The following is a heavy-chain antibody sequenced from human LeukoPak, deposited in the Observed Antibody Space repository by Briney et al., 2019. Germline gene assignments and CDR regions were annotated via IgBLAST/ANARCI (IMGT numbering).Heavy chain of an antibody. J-gene: IGHJ4*02. Sequence: GESLKISCKGSGYSFTSHWIGWVRQMPGKGLEWMGIIYPGDSDTRYSPSFQGQVTISADKSISTAYLQWSSLKASDTAMYYCARQGGRWLPNYYFDYWGQGTLVTVSS. CDR1: GYSFTSHW. V-gene: IGHV5-51*01. CDR3: ARQGGRWLPNYYFDY. D-gene: IGHD5-24*01. CDR2: IYPGDSDT.